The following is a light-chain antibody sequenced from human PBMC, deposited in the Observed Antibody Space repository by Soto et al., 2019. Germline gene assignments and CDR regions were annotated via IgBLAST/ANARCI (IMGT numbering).Light chain of an antibody. V-gene: IGLV2-14*01. CDR3: SSYTSDSTWV. J-gene: IGLJ3*02. CDR2: DVS. Sequence: QSALTQPASVSGSPGQSITISCTGTSSDVGGYNYVCWYQQHPGKAPKLMIYDVSNRPSGVSNRFSGSKSGNTASLTISGLQAEDEADYYCSSYTSDSTWVFGGGTQLTVL. CDR1: SSDVGGYNY.